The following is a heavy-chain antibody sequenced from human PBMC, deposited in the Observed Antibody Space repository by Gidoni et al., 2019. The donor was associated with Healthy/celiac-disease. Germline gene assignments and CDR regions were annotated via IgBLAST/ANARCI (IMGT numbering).Heavy chain of an antibody. V-gene: IGHV3-23*01. J-gene: IGHJ4*02. CDR1: VFPFSSYA. CDR2: ISGSGGST. Sequence: EVQLCESGGGLLQPGGSLRLSCAASVFPFSSYAMSWVRQAPGKGLEWVSAISGSGGSTYDADSVKGRFTISIDNSKNTLYLQMNSLRAEDTAVYYCAKAGIAAAVYYFDYWGQGTLVTVSS. D-gene: IGHD6-13*01. CDR3: AKAGIAAAVYYFDY.